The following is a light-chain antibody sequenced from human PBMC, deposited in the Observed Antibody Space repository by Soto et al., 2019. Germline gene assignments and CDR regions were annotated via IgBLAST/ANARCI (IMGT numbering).Light chain of an antibody. CDR3: CSYAGSSIVVV. J-gene: IGLJ2*01. V-gene: IGLV2-23*02. CDR1: SSDIGTYDL. CDR2: EVN. Sequence: QSVLTQPASVSGSPGQSITISCTGTSSDIGTYDLVSWYQHHPGKAPKLMIYEVNQRPSGVSNRFSASKSGNTASLTISGLQAEDEADYYCCSYAGSSIVVVFGGGTQLTVL.